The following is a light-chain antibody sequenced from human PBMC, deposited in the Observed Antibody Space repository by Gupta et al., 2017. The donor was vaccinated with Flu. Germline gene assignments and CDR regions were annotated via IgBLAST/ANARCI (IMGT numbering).Light chain of an antibody. Sequence: KRKVPINCRASQTIGSILHWYQQKPDQSPKLLIKYASKTISGVPSRFSGSGSGTDFTLTINSLETEDAATYYCHQSSSLPRTFGQGTKLDIK. CDR3: HQSSSLPRT. J-gene: IGKJ2*01. V-gene: IGKV6-21*02. CDR2: YAS. CDR1: QTIGSI.